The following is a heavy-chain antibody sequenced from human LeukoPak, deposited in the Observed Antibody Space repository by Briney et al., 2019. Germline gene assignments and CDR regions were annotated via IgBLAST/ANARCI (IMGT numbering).Heavy chain of an antibody. V-gene: IGHV3-21*01. CDR2: ISSSSSYI. J-gene: IGHJ3*02. Sequence: KAGGSLRLSCAASGFTFSSYSMNWVRQAPGKGLEWVSSISSSSSYIYYADSVKGRFTISRDNAKNSLYLQMNSLRAEDTAVYYCARGHVTVSALDDAFDIWGQGTMVTVSS. CDR1: GFTFSSYS. CDR3: ARGHVTVSALDDAFDI. D-gene: IGHD5/OR15-5a*01.